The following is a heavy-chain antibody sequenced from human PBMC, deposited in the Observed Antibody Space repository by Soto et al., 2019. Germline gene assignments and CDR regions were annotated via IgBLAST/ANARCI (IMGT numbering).Heavy chain of an antibody. Sequence: EVQLLESGGGLVQPGGSLRLSCAASGFTFSSYAMSWVRQAPGKGLEWVSAISGSGGSTYYADSVKGRFTISRDNSKNTLYLQMNSLRAEDTAVYYCAKEQEWELLTYYYYYYGMDVWGQGTTVTVS. CDR3: AKEQEWELLTYYYYYYGMDV. J-gene: IGHJ6*02. V-gene: IGHV3-23*01. D-gene: IGHD1-26*01. CDR2: ISGSGGST. CDR1: GFTFSSYA.